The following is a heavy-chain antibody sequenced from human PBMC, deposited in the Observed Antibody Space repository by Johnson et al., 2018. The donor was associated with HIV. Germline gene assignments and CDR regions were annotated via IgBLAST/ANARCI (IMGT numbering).Heavy chain of an antibody. Sequence: VQLVESGGGLVQPGGSLRLSCAASGFSVSSNYMTWVRQPPGKGLEWVSAISCSGGSTYYADSVKGRFTISRDNSKNTLYLQMHSLRAEATAVYYCAKDLGDAVGTTHDAFDIWGQGTTVTVSS. CDR1: GFSVSSNY. CDR2: ISCSGGST. CDR3: AKDLGDAVGTTHDAFDI. V-gene: IGHV3-23*04. D-gene: IGHD1-26*01. J-gene: IGHJ3*02.